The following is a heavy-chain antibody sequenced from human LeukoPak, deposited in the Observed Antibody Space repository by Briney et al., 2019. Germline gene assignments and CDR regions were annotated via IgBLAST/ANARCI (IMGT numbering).Heavy chain of an antibody. D-gene: IGHD5-24*01. CDR3: AKVTPGPATVFQRWLQPNPGLNWFDP. CDR2: ISGSGGST. J-gene: IGHJ5*02. Sequence: GGSLRLSCAASGFTFSSYAMSWVRQAPGKGLEWVSAISGSGGSTYYADSVKGRFTISRDNSKNTLYLQMNSLRAEDTAVYYCAKVTPGPATVFQRWLQPNPGLNWFDPWGQGTLVTVSS. V-gene: IGHV3-23*01. CDR1: GFTFSSYA.